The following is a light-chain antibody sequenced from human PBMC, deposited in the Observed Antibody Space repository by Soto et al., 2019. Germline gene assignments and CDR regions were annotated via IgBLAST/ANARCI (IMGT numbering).Light chain of an antibody. Sequence: DIVITQSPLSLSVTPGEPASISCRTSESLLSTHEYNYFDWYLQKPGQSPQLLIYLGSNRASGVPDRFSGSGSGTDFTLKISRVEAEDVGVYYCMQVLQTPFTFGQGTKLEIK. CDR2: LGS. CDR3: MQVLQTPFT. J-gene: IGKJ2*01. V-gene: IGKV2-28*01. CDR1: ESLLSTHEYNY.